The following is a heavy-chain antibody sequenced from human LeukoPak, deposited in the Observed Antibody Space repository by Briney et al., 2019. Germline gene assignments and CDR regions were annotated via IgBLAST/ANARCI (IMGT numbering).Heavy chain of an antibody. Sequence: GGSLRLSCAASGFTFSSYWMHWVRQAPGQGLVWVSRINSDGSSTSYADSVKGRFTISRDNAKNTPYLQMNSLRAEDTAVYYCARGMAIDYWGQGTLVTVSS. D-gene: IGHD5-24*01. V-gene: IGHV3-74*01. CDR2: INSDGSST. CDR3: ARGMAIDY. CDR1: GFTFSSYW. J-gene: IGHJ4*02.